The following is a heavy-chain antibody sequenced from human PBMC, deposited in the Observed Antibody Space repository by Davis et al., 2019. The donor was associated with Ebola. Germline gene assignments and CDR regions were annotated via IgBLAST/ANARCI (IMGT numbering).Heavy chain of an antibody. Sequence: GGSLRLSCAASGFTFSSYWMSWVRQAPGKELEWVANIKQDGSEKYYVDSVKGRFTISRDNAKNSLYLQMNSLRAEDTAVYYCASLDFWSGYYRDYFDYWGQGTLVTVSS. CDR2: IKQDGSEK. CDR3: ASLDFWSGYYRDYFDY. V-gene: IGHV3-7*01. D-gene: IGHD3-3*01. J-gene: IGHJ4*02. CDR1: GFTFSSYW.